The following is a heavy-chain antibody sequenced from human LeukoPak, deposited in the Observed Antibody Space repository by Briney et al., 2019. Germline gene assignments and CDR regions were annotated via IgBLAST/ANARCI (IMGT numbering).Heavy chain of an antibody. D-gene: IGHD3-16*01. CDR2: IYPGDSDT. CDR3: ARHYYDYVWGSYGIDY. V-gene: IGHV5-51*01. CDR1: GYSFTNYW. Sequence: GESLKISCKGSGYSFTNYWIGWVRQMPGKGLEWMGIIYPGDSDTRYSPSFQGQVTISADKSISTAYLQWSSLKASDTAMYYCARHYYDYVWGSYGIDYWGQGTLVTVSS. J-gene: IGHJ4*02.